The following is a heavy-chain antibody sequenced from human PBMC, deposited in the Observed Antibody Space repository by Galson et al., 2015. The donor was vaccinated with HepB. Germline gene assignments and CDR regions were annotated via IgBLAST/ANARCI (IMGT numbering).Heavy chain of an antibody. J-gene: IGHJ4*02. CDR1: GFTFSSYW. D-gene: IGHD5-18*01. Sequence: SLRLSCAASGFTFSSYWMSWVRQAPGKGLEWVANIKQDGSEKYYVDSVKGRFTISRDNAKNSLYLQMNSLRAEDTAVYYCARVLQPLLLEYFDYWGQGTLATVSS. V-gene: IGHV3-7*01. CDR3: ARVLQPLLLEYFDY. CDR2: IKQDGSEK.